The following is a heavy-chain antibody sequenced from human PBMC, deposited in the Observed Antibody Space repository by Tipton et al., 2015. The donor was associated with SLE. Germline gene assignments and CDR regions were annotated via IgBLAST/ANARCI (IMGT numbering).Heavy chain of an antibody. CDR2: ISRSGNT. CDR1: GGSFSGYY. CDR3: ARGLGSYSSGWRYYYYYMDV. V-gene: IGHV4-34*01. Sequence: TLSLTCAVYGGSFSGYYWSWIRQPPGKGLEWIWEISRSGNTNYNPSLKSRVTISVDPSKNQFSLKLRSVTAADTAVYFCARGLGSYSSGWRYYYYYMDVWGKGTTVTVSS. D-gene: IGHD6-25*01. J-gene: IGHJ6*03.